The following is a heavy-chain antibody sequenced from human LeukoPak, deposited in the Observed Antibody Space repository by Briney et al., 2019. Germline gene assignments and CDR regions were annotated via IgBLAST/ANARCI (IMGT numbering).Heavy chain of an antibody. Sequence: ASVKVSCKASGYTFTSYGISWVRQAPGQGLEWMGWISAYNGNTNYAQKLQGRVTMTTDTSTSTAYMELSSLRSEDTAVYYCARAHDILTGYQGYNWFDPWGQGTLVTVSS. CDR2: ISAYNGNT. CDR3: ARAHDILTGYQGYNWFDP. D-gene: IGHD3-9*01. J-gene: IGHJ5*02. CDR1: GYTFTSYG. V-gene: IGHV1-18*01.